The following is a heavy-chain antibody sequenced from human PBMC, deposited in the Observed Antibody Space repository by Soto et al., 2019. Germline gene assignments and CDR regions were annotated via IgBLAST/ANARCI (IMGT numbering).Heavy chain of an antibody. D-gene: IGHD2-2*02. CDR3: ARHRHKGPAIRWFDP. V-gene: IGHV4-4*02. CDR2: IYHSGST. CDR1: GGYIIGSNG. J-gene: IGHJ5*02. Sequence: PSEPQSLTWSVSGGYIIGSNGWSWVRQPPGKGLEWVGEIYHSGSTNYNPSLKSRVTISVDKSKNQFSLKLSAVTAADTAVYSCARHRHKGPAIRWFDPWGQGTLVTVSS.